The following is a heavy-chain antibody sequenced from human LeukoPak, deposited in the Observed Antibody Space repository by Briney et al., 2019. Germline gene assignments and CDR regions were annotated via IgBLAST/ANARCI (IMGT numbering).Heavy chain of an antibody. D-gene: IGHD4-23*01. Sequence: ASVKVSCKASGYTFTSYAMHWVRQAPGQRLEWMGWMNPNSGNTGYAQKFQGRVTITRNTSISTAYMELSSLRSEDTAVYYCARGDYGGTNYWGQGTLVTVSS. CDR2: MNPNSGNT. J-gene: IGHJ4*02. CDR1: GYTFTSYA. V-gene: IGHV1-8*03. CDR3: ARGDYGGTNY.